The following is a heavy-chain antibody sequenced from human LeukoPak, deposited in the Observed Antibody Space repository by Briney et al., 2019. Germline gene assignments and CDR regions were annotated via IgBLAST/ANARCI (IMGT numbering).Heavy chain of an antibody. V-gene: IGHV3-11*01. CDR3: AKGGGSRAFDI. D-gene: IGHD3-16*01. Sequence: GGSLRLSCEASGFTFSTYWMSWVRQAPGKGPEWVSYISSSGSTIYYADSVKGRFTISRDNAKNSLYLQMNSLRAEDMALYYCAKGGGSRAFDIWGQGTMVTVSS. CDR2: ISSSGSTI. CDR1: GFTFSTYW. J-gene: IGHJ3*02.